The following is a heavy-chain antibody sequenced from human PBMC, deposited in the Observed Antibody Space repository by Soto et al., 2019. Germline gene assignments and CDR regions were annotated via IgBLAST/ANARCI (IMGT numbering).Heavy chain of an antibody. V-gene: IGHV4-4*02. J-gene: IGHJ4*02. CDR1: GVSISSDNW. CDR2: IPHSGST. CDR3: ARDQGSHPGD. D-gene: IGHD6-13*01. Sequence: QVQLQESGPGLVRPSGTVSLTCAVSGVSISSDNWWSGVRQPPGKALEWIGEIPHSGSTNYNPSLKSRVTMSVVPSKDLFSLTLNSVTAADTAFYYCARDQGSHPGDWGQGTLVSVSS.